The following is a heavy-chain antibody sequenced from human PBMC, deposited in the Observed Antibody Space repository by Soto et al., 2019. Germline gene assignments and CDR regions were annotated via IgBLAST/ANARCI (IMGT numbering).Heavy chain of an antibody. V-gene: IGHV4-59*04. CDR1: GGSISSNY. CDR2: MYYSGRT. J-gene: IGHJ6*02. D-gene: IGHD4-17*01. Sequence: SETLSLTCTVSGGSISSNYWTWIRQPPGKGLEWIGTMYYSGRTYYNPSLKSRVTTSVDTSKNQFSLKLSAVTATDTAVYYCARHGNTVTTGYYYGMDVCGQGTTGTVSS. CDR3: ARHGNTVTTGYYYGMDV.